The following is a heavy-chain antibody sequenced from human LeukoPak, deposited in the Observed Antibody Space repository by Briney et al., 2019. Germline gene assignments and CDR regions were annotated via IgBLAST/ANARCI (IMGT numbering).Heavy chain of an antibody. D-gene: IGHD3-3*01. V-gene: IGHV4-34*01. CDR2: INHSGST. J-gene: IGHJ4*02. CDR1: GGSFSGYY. CDR3: ATRESLFLEWLPQGD. Sequence: SETLSLTCAVYGGSFSGYYWSRIRQPPGKGLEWIGEINHSGSTNYNPSLKSRVTISVDTSKNQFSLKLSSVTAADTAVYYCATRESLFLEWLPQGDWGQGTLVTVSS.